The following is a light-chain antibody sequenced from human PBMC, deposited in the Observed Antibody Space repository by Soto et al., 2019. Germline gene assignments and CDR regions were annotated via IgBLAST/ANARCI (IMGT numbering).Light chain of an antibody. V-gene: IGKV1-13*02. CDR3: QQFNTYPT. Sequence: AIQLTPSPSSLSASVGDRVTITCRASQGISSALAWYQQKPGKAPKLLISHASSLESGVPSRFSGSGSGTDFTLTISSLQPEDFATYHCQQFNTYPTFGGGTKVDIK. CDR2: HAS. J-gene: IGKJ4*01. CDR1: QGISSA.